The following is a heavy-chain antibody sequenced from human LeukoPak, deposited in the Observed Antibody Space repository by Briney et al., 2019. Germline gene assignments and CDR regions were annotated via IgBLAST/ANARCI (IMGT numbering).Heavy chain of an antibody. CDR3: AKDRSYCSGGSCLYYFDY. CDR2: IWYDGSNK. V-gene: IGHV3-30*02. J-gene: IGHJ4*02. Sequence: GGSLRLSCAASGFTFSSYGMHWVRQAPGKGLEWVAVIWYDGSNKYYADSVKGRFTISRDNSKNTLYLQMNSLRAEDTAVYYCAKDRSYCSGGSCLYYFDYWGQGTLVTVSS. D-gene: IGHD2-15*01. CDR1: GFTFSSYG.